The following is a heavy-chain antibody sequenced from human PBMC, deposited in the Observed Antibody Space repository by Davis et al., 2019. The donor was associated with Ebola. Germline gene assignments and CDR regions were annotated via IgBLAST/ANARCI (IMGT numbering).Heavy chain of an antibody. J-gene: IGHJ4*02. Sequence: AASVKVSCKASGYTFTNYGISWVRQASGPGLEWMGCINPHNNNTNYAQNVQGRVTMTTDTSTSTAYMEVGSLRSDDTAVYYCARAQCPTTSDHWGQGTLVTVSS. CDR3: ARAQCPTTSDH. CDR2: INPHNNNT. CDR1: GYTFTNYG. D-gene: IGHD1-1*01. V-gene: IGHV1-18*04.